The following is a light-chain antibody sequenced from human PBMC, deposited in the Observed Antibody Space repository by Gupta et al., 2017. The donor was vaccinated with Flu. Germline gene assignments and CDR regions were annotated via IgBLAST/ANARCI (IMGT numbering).Light chain of an antibody. J-gene: IGKJ1*01. V-gene: IGKV1-5*03. CDR3: QQYYDYPWT. CDR2: KAS. CDR1: QTIGKL. Sequence: LTQPPATLSASVGDRVNISCRASQTIGKLLAWYQQKPGKAPMVVIYKASTLQNGVPSRFSGSRSGTEFTLTISSLQPDDFTAYYCQQYYDYPWTFGRGTKV.